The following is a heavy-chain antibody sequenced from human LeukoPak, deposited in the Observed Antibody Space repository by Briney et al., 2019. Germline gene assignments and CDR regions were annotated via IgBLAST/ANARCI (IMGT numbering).Heavy chain of an antibody. V-gene: IGHV3-74*01. CDR2: INSDGRST. J-gene: IGHJ4*02. Sequence: PGGSLRLSCAASGFTFSSNLMHWVRQGPGKGLVCVSHINSDGRSTRYADSVKGRFTISRDNAKNTLYLQMNSLRAEDTAVYFCARDLPGAIDYWGQGTQVTVSS. CDR3: ARDLPGAIDY. D-gene: IGHD3-10*01. CDR1: GFTFSSNL.